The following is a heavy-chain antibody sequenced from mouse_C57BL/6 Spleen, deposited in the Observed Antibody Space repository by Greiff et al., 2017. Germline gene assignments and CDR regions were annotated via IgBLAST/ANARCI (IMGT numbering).Heavy chain of an antibody. CDR1: GYTFTSYW. V-gene: IGHV1-55*01. CDR2: IYPGSGST. CDR3: ARRWQGYFDY. J-gene: IGHJ2*01. Sequence: QVQLKQSGAELVKPGASVKMSCKASGYTFTSYWITWVKQRPGQGLEWIGDIYPGSGSTNYNEKFKSKATLTVDTSSSTAYMQLSSLTSEDSAVHYCARRWQGYFDYWGQGTTLTVSS. D-gene: IGHD2-3*01.